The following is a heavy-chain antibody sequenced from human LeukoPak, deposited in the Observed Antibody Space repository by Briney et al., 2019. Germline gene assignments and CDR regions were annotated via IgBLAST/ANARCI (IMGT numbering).Heavy chain of an antibody. CDR1: GFTFSDYY. CDR2: ISSSGSTI. J-gene: IGHJ4*02. CDR3: ARAPYMVRGVNDY. Sequence: GGSLRLSCAASGFTFSDYYMSWIRQAPGKGLEWVSYISSSGSTIYYADSVKGRFTISRDNAKNSLYLQMNSLRAEDTAAYYCARAPYMVRGVNDYWGQGTLVTVSS. D-gene: IGHD3-10*01. V-gene: IGHV3-11*01.